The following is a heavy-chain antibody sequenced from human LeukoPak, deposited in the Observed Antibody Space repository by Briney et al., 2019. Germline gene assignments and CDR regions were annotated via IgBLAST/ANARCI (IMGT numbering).Heavy chain of an antibody. D-gene: IGHD4-17*01. V-gene: IGHV3-23*01. J-gene: IGHJ3*02. CDR2: IHGNGETT. Sequence: GGSLRLSCAASAFRFSSFAMTWVRQAPGKGLEWVSGIHGNGETTYYADSVKGRFTISRDNSRELLFLQMNSLRVEDTAVYYCAKDPNGDYVGAFDSWGQGTMVTVSS. CDR3: AKDPNGDYVGAFDS. CDR1: AFRFSSFA.